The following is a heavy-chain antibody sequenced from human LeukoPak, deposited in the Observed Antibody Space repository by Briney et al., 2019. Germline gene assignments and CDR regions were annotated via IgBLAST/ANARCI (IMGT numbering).Heavy chain of an antibody. J-gene: IGHJ3*02. CDR1: GFTFSSYA. Sequence: GGSLRLSCAASGFTFSSYAMSWVRQAPGKGLEWVSSISGSGGNTFYADSVKGRFTISRDNSKNTLYLQMNSLRAEDTAAYHCAREGLWAFHIWGQGTMVTVSS. CDR2: ISGSGGNT. D-gene: IGHD3-16*01. V-gene: IGHV3-23*01. CDR3: AREGLWAFHI.